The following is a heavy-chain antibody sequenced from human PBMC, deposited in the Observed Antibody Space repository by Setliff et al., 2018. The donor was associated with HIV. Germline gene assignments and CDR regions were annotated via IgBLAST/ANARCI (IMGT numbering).Heavy chain of an antibody. CDR2: IYDTGST. V-gene: IGHV4-59*11. CDR3: ARAQGLEMATVTSFDS. Sequence: PSETLSLTCTVSGGSISYHYWSWIRQPPGKGLEWIGYIYDTGSTKYNPSLKSRVTMSVDTSKNQFSLKLSSVTAADTAVYYCARAQGLEMATVTSFDSWGQGTQVTVSS. J-gene: IGHJ4*02. D-gene: IGHD4-4*01. CDR1: GGSISYHY.